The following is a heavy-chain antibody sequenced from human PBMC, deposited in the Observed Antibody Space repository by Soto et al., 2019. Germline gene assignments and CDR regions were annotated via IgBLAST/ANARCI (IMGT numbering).Heavy chain of an antibody. V-gene: IGHV5-51*01. D-gene: IGHD1-26*01. CDR1: GYTFTSHW. Sequence: GESPKISCQGSGYTFTSHWIGWVRQMPGKGLEWMGIIYPGDSDTRYSPSFQGQVIISADKSITTAYLQWSSLKASDTAMYYCVRVGRVGATSLSNAWFDPWGQGTLVTVSS. J-gene: IGHJ5*02. CDR3: VRVGRVGATSLSNAWFDP. CDR2: IYPGDSDT.